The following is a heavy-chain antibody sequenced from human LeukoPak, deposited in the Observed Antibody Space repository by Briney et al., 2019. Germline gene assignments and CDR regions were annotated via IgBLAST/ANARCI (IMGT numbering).Heavy chain of an antibody. CDR3: ARGGSGEGY. J-gene: IGHJ4*02. V-gene: IGHV4-31*03. CDR1: GGSISSGAHY. Sequence: SETLSLTCTVSGGSISSGAHYWSWIRQHPGKGLEWIGYINYSGSTSYNPSLKSRVTISVDTSKNQFSLKLSSVTAADTAAYYCARGGSGEGYWGQGTLVTVSS. CDR2: INYSGST. D-gene: IGHD3-10*01.